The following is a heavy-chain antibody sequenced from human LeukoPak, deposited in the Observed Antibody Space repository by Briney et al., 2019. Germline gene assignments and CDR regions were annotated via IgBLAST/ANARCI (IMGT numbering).Heavy chain of an antibody. CDR3: ARTFAYDSSGSWRYFDL. D-gene: IGHD3-22*01. V-gene: IGHV1-2*02. Sequence: ASVKVSCKASGYTFTGYYMHWVRQAPGQGLEWMGWINPNSGGTNYAQKFQGRVTMTRDTSIDTAYMELSSLRSDDTAVFYCARTFAYDSSGSWRYFDLWGRGTLVTVSS. CDR1: GYTFTGYY. CDR2: INPNSGGT. J-gene: IGHJ2*01.